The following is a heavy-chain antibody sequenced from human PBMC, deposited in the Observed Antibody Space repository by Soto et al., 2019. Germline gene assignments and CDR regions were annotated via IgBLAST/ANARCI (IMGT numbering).Heavy chain of an antibody. V-gene: IGHV3-23*01. CDR1: GFTFSSYA. Sequence: EVQLLESGGGLVQPGGSLRLSCAASGFTFSSYAMSWVRQAPGKGLEWVSAISGSGGSTYYADSVKGRFTISRDNSKNTLYLQMNRLRAEDTAVYYCAKDLTTAAERSSGYYYYYMDVWGKGTTVTVAS. CDR3: AKDLTTAAERSSGYYYYYMDV. J-gene: IGHJ6*03. CDR2: ISGSGGST. D-gene: IGHD1-1*01.